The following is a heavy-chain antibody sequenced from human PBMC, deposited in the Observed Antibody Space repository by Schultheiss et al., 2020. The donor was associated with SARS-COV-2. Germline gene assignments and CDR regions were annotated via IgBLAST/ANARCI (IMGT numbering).Heavy chain of an antibody. J-gene: IGHJ4*02. CDR1: GDSVSSNSAG. D-gene: IGHD6-19*01. CDR2: TYYRSKWLF. Sequence: SQTLSLTCAISGDSVSSNSAGWSWIRQSSSRGLEWLGRTYYRSKWLFDYALSMKSRITVNPDTSKNQFYLQLKSVTPEDTALYYCARVMGSSGPAFYWGQGTLVTVSS. V-gene: IGHV6-1*01. CDR3: ARVMGSSGPAFY.